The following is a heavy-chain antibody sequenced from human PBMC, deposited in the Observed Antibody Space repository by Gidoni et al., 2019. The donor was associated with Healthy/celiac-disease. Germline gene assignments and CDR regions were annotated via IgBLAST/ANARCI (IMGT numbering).Heavy chain of an antibody. CDR2: IYTSGST. Sequence: QVQLPESGPGLVNPSQTLSLTCTVSGGSISSGSYYWSWIRQPAGKGLEWIGRIYTSGSTNYNPSLKSRVTISVDTSKNQFSLKLSSVTAADTAVYYCARSSGYFWFDPWGQGTLVTVSS. CDR1: GGSISSGSYY. V-gene: IGHV4-61*02. CDR3: ARSSGYFWFDP. J-gene: IGHJ5*02. D-gene: IGHD3-22*01.